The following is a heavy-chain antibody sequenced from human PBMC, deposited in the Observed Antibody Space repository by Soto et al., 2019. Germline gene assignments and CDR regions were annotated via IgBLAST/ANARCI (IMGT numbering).Heavy chain of an antibody. V-gene: IGHV5-51*01. CDR2: IYPGDSDT. CDR3: ARHGVAAAGLLACDYGVDV. Sequence: GESLKISCRGSGYSFINHWICWVRQMPGKGLEWMGIIYPGDSDTRYSPSFQGQVTISADKSISTAYLQWNNLKASDTAIYYCARHGVAAAGLLACDYGVDVRGQGTTVTVSS. J-gene: IGHJ6*02. D-gene: IGHD6-13*01. CDR1: GYSFINHW.